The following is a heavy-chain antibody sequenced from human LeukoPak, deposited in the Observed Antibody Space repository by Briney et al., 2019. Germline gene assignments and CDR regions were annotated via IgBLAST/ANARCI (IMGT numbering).Heavy chain of an antibody. Sequence: PGGSLRLSCAASGFTLSSYSMNWVRQAPGKGLEWVSSISSSSSYTYYADSVKGRFTISRDNAKNSLYLQMNSLRAEDTAVYYCGRLNYYGSGSDDHWGQGTVVTVSS. CDR1: GFTLSSYS. CDR3: GRLNYYGSGSDDH. V-gene: IGHV3-21*01. J-gene: IGHJ4*02. CDR2: ISSSSSYT. D-gene: IGHD3-10*01.